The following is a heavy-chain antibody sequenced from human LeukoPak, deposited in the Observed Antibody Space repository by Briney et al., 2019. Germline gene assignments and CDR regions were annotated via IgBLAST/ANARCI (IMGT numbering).Heavy chain of an antibody. V-gene: IGHV3-30*18. CDR2: ISYDGSNK. Sequence: GGSLRLSCAASGFTFSSYAMRWVRQAPGKGLEWVAIISYDGSNKYYADSVKGRFTISRDNSKNTLSLQMNSLRDEDTAVYYCAKDRSSYGSSLYGLDVWGQGTTVTVSS. CDR3: AKDRSSYGSSLYGLDV. D-gene: IGHD3-10*01. J-gene: IGHJ6*02. CDR1: GFTFSSYA.